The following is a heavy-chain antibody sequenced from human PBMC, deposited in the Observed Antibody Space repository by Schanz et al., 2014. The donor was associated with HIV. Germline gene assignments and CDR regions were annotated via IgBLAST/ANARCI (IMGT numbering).Heavy chain of an antibody. J-gene: IGHJ6*02. V-gene: IGHV3-30*18. Sequence: QVQLAESGGGVVRPGRSLRLSCAASGFTFDSFGMHWVRQAPGKGLEWVAVTSSDGSGKFYVDSVKGRFTISRDNSKSILYLQMSSLRREDTAVYYCAKERRERWFPGRGGLDVWGQGTTVAVSS. CDR1: GFTFDSFG. CDR3: AKERRERWFPGRGGLDV. D-gene: IGHD3-10*01. CDR2: TSSDGSGK.